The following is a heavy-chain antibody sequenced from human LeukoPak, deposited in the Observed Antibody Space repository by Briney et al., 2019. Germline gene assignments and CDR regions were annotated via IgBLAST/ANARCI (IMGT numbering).Heavy chain of an antibody. J-gene: IGHJ4*02. CDR3: ARDRHSGFDY. CDR2: ISSGGNTI. V-gene: IGHV3-48*04. CDR1: GFTFSSYG. D-gene: IGHD1-26*01. Sequence: GGSLRLSCAASGFTFSSYGMHWVRQAPGKGLEWVSYISSGGNTIYYADSVKGRFTISRDNAKNSLYLQMNSLRAEDTAIYYCARDRHSGFDYWGQGTLVTVSS.